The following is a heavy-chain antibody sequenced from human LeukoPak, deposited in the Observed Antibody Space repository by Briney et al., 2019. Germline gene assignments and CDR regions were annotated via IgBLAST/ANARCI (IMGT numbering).Heavy chain of an antibody. D-gene: IGHD3-10*01. CDR2: VSSTGSGT. CDR3: AKDRPLLWFGPTDA. J-gene: IGHJ5*02. Sequence: GGSLRLSCVASGFTFSTYGMSWVRQAPGKGLEWVAAVSSTGSGTYYPASLKGRFIISRDHSQNTVLLQMNRLSPDDTAFYFCAKDRPLLWFGPTDAWGQGILVTVSS. V-gene: IGHV3-23*01. CDR1: GFTFSTYG.